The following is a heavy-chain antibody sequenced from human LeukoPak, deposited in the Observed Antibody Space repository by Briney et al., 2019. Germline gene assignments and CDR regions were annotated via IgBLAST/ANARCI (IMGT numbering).Heavy chain of an antibody. J-gene: IGHJ6*02. CDR2: IYYSGGT. CDR1: GGSVSSGSYY. V-gene: IGHV4-61*01. D-gene: IGHD2-15*01. Sequence: SETLSLTCTVSGGSVSSGSYYWSWIRQPPGRGLEWIGYIYYSGGTNYNPSLKSRVTISVDTSKNQFSLKLSSVTAADTAVYYCARDQVGLYYYYYGMDVWGQGTTVTVSS. CDR3: ARDQVGLYYYYYGMDV.